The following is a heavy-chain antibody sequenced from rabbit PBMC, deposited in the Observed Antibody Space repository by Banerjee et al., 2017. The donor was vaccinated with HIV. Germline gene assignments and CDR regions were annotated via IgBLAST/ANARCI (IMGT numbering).Heavy chain of an antibody. J-gene: IGHJ4*01. CDR1: GFDFSSSYW. CDR2: ISTGDGSI. V-gene: IGHV1S47*01. Sequence: QEQLVESGGGLVQPGGSLKLSCKASGFDFSSSYWMYWVRQAPGKGLEWIGCISTGDGSIYYASWVNGRFTISSHNAQNTLYLQLNSLTAADTATYFSARGIYDGYAGYGYATYFNLWGPGTL. D-gene: IGHD6-1*01. CDR3: ARGIYDGYAGYGYATYFNL.